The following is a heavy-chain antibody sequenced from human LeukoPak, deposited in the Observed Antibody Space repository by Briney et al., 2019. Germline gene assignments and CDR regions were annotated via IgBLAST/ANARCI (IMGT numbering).Heavy chain of an antibody. V-gene: IGHV1-2*02. CDR1: GFTFTGYY. CDR3: ARDHLGGTWASGY. J-gene: IGHJ4*02. Sequence: ASVKVSCKASGFTFTGYYVHWVRQAPGQGLEWMGWINPNNGGTNYAQKFQGRVTMTRDTSISTAYMELSRLRSDDTAVYYCARDHLGGTWASGYWGQGTLVTVSS. CDR2: INPNNGGT. D-gene: IGHD1-14*01.